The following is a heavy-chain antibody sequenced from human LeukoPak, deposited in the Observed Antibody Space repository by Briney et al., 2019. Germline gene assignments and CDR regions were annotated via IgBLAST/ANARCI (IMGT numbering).Heavy chain of an antibody. V-gene: IGHV1-18*01. J-gene: IGHJ4*02. CDR3: ARVGYYYDSSGYLQTIDY. CDR1: GYTFTSYG. CDR2: IHTYNGKT. Sequence: ASVKVSCKASGYTFTSYGISWVRQAPGQGLEWMGWIHTYNGKTNYAQNLQGRVTMTTDTSTSTAYMELRSLRSDDTAVYYCARVGYYYDSSGYLQTIDYWGQGTLVTVSS. D-gene: IGHD3-22*01.